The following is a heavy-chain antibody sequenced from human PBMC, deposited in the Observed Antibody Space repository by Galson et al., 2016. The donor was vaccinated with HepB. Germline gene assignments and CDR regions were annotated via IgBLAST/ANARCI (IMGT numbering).Heavy chain of an antibody. CDR1: GYTLTELS. Sequence: SVKVSCKVSGYTLTELSMHWVRQAPGKGLEWMGGFDPEDGDTIYAQKFQGRVTMTEDTSTDTAYMELSSLRSEDTAVYYCATEAPFTKYTSSFGFDYWGQGTLVSVSS. V-gene: IGHV1-24*01. CDR2: FDPEDGDT. CDR3: ATEAPFTKYTSSFGFDY. J-gene: IGHJ4*02. D-gene: IGHD6-6*01.